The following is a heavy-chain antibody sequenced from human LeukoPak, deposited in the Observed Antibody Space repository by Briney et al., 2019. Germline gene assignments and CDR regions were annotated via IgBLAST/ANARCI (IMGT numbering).Heavy chain of an antibody. CDR1: GGTFSSYA. CDR3: ARGLLSMYRSYYYYYGMDV. J-gene: IGHJ6*02. V-gene: IGHV1-69*13. D-gene: IGHD3-16*02. CDR2: IIPILGTA. Sequence: ASVKVSCKASGGTFSSYAISWVRQAPGQGLEWMGGIIPILGTANYAQKFQGRVTITADESTSTAYMELSSLRSEDTAVYYCARGLLSMYRSYYYYYGMDVWGQGTTVTVSS.